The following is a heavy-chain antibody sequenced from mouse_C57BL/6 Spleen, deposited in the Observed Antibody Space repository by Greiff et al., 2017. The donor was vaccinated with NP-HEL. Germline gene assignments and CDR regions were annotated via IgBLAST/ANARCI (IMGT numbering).Heavy chain of an antibody. CDR3: ARGVPFAY. V-gene: IGHV14-2*01. CDR2: IDPEDGET. CDR1: GFNIKDYY. Sequence: EVQLQQSGAELVKPGASVKLSCTASGFNIKDYYMHWVKQRTEQGLEWIGRIDPEDGETKYVPKFQGKATITADTSSNTAYLQLSSLTSEDTAVYYCARGVPFAYWGQGTLVTVSA. J-gene: IGHJ3*01.